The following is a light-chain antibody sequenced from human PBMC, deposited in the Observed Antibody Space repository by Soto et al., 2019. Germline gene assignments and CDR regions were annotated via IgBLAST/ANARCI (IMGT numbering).Light chain of an antibody. CDR1: SSDIGAYNY. Sequence: QSVLTQPPSVSASPGQSITVSCTGTSSDIGAYNYVSWYQQHPGKAPKLMIYEVSNRPSGVSNRFSASKSGNTASLTISGLQAEHEADYFCSSYTSSSTVVFGGGTKLTVL. CDR3: SSYTSSSTVV. J-gene: IGLJ3*02. CDR2: EVS. V-gene: IGLV2-14*01.